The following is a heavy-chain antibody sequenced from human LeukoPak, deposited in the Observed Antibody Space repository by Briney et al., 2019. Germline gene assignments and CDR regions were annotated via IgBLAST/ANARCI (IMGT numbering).Heavy chain of an antibody. V-gene: IGHV3-7*03. J-gene: IGHJ6*04. CDR1: GFTFGSYW. Sequence: GGSLRLSCAPSGFTFGSYWMSWVRQAPGKGLEWVANIKQDGSEKYYVDSVKGRFTISRDNAKNSLYLQMNSLRADDTAVYYCARKAYGLDVWGKGTTVTVSS. CDR2: IKQDGSEK. CDR3: ARKAYGLDV.